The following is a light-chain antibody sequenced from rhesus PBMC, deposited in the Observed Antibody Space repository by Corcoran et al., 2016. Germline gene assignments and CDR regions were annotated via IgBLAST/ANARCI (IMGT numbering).Light chain of an antibody. CDR3: QQYYSTPRT. CDR1: QSLLYSSNNKNY. CDR2: WAS. Sequence: DIVMTQSPDSLAVSLGERVTINCKSSQSLLYSSNNKNYLAWYQQKPGQAPKLLIYWASTREAGVPKRFSGSGSGTDVTLTISGLQAEDVAVYYCQQYYSTPRTFGQGTKVEIK. V-gene: IGKV4-1*01. J-gene: IGKJ1*01.